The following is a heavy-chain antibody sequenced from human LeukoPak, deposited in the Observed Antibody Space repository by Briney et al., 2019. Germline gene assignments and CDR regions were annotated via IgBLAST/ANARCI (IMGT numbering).Heavy chain of an antibody. CDR1: GYTFTSYG. D-gene: IGHD3-22*01. CDR3: ARVHHTNYYDSSSSLDY. J-gene: IGHJ4*02. CDR2: ISAYNGNT. V-gene: IGHV1-18*01. Sequence: ASVKVSCKASGYTFTSYGISWVRQAPGQGLEWMGWISAYNGNTNYAQKLQGRVTMTTDTSTSTAYMELRSLRSDDTAVYYCARVHHTNYYDSSSSLDYWGQGTLVTVSS.